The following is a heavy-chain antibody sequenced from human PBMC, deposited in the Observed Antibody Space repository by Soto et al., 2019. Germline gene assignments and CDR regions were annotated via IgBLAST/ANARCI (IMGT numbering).Heavy chain of an antibody. J-gene: IGHJ4*02. CDR2: ISAYNGNT. V-gene: IGHV1-18*01. CDR1: GYTFTSYG. CDR3: ARDRGSYALDY. D-gene: IGHD1-26*01. Sequence: QVQLVQSGAEVKKPGASVKVSCKASGYTFTSYGIIWVRQAPGQGLEWMGWISAYNGNTHYAQKLQGRVTMTTDTSPSTAYMELRSVRSDDTAVYYCARDRGSYALDYWGQGTLVTVSS.